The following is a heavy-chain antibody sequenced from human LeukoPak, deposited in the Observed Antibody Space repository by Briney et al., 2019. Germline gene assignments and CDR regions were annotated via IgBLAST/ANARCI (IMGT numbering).Heavy chain of an antibody. Sequence: GASVKVSCEASGYTFTSYGISWVRQAPGQGLEWMGWISAYNGNTNYAQKLQGRVTMTTDTSTSTAYMELRSLRSDDTAVYYCARDDGGYCSGGSCYVAECFQHWGQGTLVTVSS. CDR2: ISAYNGNT. J-gene: IGHJ1*01. V-gene: IGHV1-18*04. CDR3: ARDDGGYCSGGSCYVAECFQH. D-gene: IGHD2-15*01. CDR1: GYTFTSYG.